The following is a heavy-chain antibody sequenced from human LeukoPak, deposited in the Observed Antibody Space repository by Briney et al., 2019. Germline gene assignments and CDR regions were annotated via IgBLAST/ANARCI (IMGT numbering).Heavy chain of an antibody. CDR3: ARRGQREAAVTTGKAFDF. J-gene: IGHJ3*01. D-gene: IGHD4-11*01. V-gene: IGHV4-39*01. CDR2: MLYSGST. CDR1: GGSMIDSSHY. Sequence: PSETLSLTCTVSGGSMIDSSHYWDWIRQPPGKGLEWIGSMLYSGSTYYNPSLKSRVTISMDTPKSQFSLRLNSVTAADTALYYCARRGQREAAVTTGKAFDFWGQGTLVTVSS.